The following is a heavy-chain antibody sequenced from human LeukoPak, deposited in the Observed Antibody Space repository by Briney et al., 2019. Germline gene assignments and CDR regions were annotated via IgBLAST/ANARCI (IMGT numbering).Heavy chain of an antibody. J-gene: IGHJ4*02. D-gene: IGHD3-22*01. Sequence: GGSLRLSCAASGFTFSSYEMNWVRQAPGKGLEWVSYISSSGSTIYYADSVKGRFTISRDNAKNSLYLQMNSLRAKDTAVYYCARGTSIYYDSSGFDYWGQGTLVTVSS. CDR2: ISSSGSTI. V-gene: IGHV3-48*03. CDR3: ARGTSIYYDSSGFDY. CDR1: GFTFSSYE.